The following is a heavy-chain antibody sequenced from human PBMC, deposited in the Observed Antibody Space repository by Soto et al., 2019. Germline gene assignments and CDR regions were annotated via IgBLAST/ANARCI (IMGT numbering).Heavy chain of an antibody. V-gene: IGHV6-1*01. CDR3: AKGDNLGPKTGYAFDP. J-gene: IGHJ5*02. CDR1: GDSVSSNTAS. CDR2: TYFRSKWYN. D-gene: IGHD5-12*01. Sequence: QVQLQQSGPGLVKPSQTLSLTCAISGDSVSSNTASWNWIRQSPSRGLEWLRRTYFRSKWYNDYAVSVKSRIIINPDTSNNQFSLQLNSVTPEDTAVYFCAKGDNLGPKTGYAFDPWGQGIMVTVSS.